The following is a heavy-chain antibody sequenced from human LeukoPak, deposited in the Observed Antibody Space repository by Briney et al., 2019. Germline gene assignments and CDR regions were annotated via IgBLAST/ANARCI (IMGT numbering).Heavy chain of an antibody. Sequence: GGSLRLSCAASGFTFNNYVMNWVRQAPGKGLEWVSAITDSSTSTYYADSVKGRFTISRHNSKNTLYLQMNSLRAEDTAVYYCARDPGTAMGRALDYWGQGTLVTVSS. CDR2: ITDSSTST. CDR3: ARDPGTAMGRALDY. CDR1: GFTFNNYV. V-gene: IGHV3-23*01. D-gene: IGHD5-18*01. J-gene: IGHJ4*02.